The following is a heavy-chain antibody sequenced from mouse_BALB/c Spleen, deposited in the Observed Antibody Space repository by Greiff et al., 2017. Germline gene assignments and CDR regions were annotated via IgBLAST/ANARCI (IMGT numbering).Heavy chain of an antibody. Sequence: EVKLVASGGGLVQPGGSLKLSCAASGFTFSSYGMSWVRQPPDKRLELVATINSNGGSTYYPDSVKGRFTISRDNAKNTLYLQMSSLKSEDTAMYYCARDLPVAYWGQGTLVTVSA. CDR3: ARDLPVAY. J-gene: IGHJ3*01. V-gene: IGHV5-6-3*01. CDR1: GFTFSSYG. CDR2: INSNGGST.